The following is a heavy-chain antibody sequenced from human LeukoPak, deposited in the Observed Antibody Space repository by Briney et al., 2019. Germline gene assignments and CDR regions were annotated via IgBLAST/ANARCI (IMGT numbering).Heavy chain of an antibody. V-gene: IGHV4-59*01. Sequence: SETLSLTCTVSGGSISSYYWSWIRQPPGKGLEWIGYIYYRGSTNYNPSLKSRVTISVDTSKNQFSPKLSSVTAADTAVYYCARGPYYDFWSGYYSIYYFDYWGQGTLVTVSS. CDR1: GGSISSYY. J-gene: IGHJ4*02. D-gene: IGHD3-3*01. CDR3: ARGPYYDFWSGYYSIYYFDY. CDR2: IYYRGST.